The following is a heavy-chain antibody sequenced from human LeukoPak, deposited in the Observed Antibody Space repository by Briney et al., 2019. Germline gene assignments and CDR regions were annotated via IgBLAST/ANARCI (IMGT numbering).Heavy chain of an antibody. CDR3: ARDAGTWGYGYNFDY. CDR1: GFTFSSYG. D-gene: IGHD5-18*01. CDR2: ISFDGSNK. Sequence: PGGSLRFSCAASGFTFSSYGMHWVRQAPGKGLEWVAVISFDGSNKYYADSVKGRFTISRDNSKNTLYLQMNSLGAEDTAVYYCARDAGTWGYGYNFDYWGQGTLVSVSS. V-gene: IGHV3-30*03. J-gene: IGHJ4*02.